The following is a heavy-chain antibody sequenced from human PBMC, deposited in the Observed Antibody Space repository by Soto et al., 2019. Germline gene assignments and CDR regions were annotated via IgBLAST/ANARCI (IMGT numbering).Heavy chain of an antibody. CDR3: ARQGRYSSSFTDY. V-gene: IGHV4-39*01. CDR1: GGSISSSSYY. Sequence: SATLSLTCTVSGGSISSSSYYWGWIRQPPGKGLEWIGSIYYSGSTYYNPSLKSRVTISVDTSKNQFSLKLSSVTAADTAVYYCARQGRYSSSFTDYWGQGTLVTVSS. D-gene: IGHD6-13*01. J-gene: IGHJ4*02. CDR2: IYYSGST.